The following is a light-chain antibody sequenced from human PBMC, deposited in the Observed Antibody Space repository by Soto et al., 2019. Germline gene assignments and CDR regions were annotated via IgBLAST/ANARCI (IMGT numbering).Light chain of an antibody. CDR3: QQYHNWPPLT. CDR1: QSVSSN. Sequence: EIVMPQSPATLSVSPGVRTTLSCRSSQSVSSNLAWYQQKPGQAPRLLIYGASTRATGIPARFSGSGSGPEFTLTISRLQSEDFAVYYCQQYHNWPPLTFGGGTKVEIK. J-gene: IGKJ4*01. CDR2: GAS. V-gene: IGKV3-15*01.